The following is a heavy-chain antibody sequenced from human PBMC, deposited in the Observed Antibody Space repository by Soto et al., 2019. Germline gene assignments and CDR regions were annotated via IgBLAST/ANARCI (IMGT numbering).Heavy chain of an antibody. Sequence: PGGSLRLSCAASGFTFSSYGLHWVRQAPGTGLEWVAVISYDGSNKYYADSVKGRFTVSRDNSKNTLDLQMSSLRAEDTAVYYCATVHSTSRSFDYWGQGTLVTVSS. V-gene: IGHV3-30*03. J-gene: IGHJ4*02. CDR2: ISYDGSNK. CDR3: ATVHSTSRSFDY. CDR1: GFTFSSYG. D-gene: IGHD6-6*01.